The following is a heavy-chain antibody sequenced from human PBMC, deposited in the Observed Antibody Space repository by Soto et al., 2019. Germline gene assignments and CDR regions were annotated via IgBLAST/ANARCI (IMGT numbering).Heavy chain of an antibody. CDR2: ITSGGAHT. CDR3: ARGGYKFNGY. J-gene: IGHJ4*02. D-gene: IGHD5-18*01. Sequence: QVQLVESGGGLVKPGGSLRLSCAASGFTFSDYYMSWIRQAPGKGLEWVSKITSGGAHTYYADSVQGRFTISRDNAKNSLYLQMDSLRAEDTAVYFCARGGYKFNGYWGQGTLVTVSS. CDR1: GFTFSDYY. V-gene: IGHV3-11*06.